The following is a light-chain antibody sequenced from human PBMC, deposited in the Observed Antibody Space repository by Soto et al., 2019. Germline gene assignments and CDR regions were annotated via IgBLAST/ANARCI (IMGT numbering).Light chain of an antibody. CDR1: QSISSW. Sequence: DVQMTQSPSTLSASVGDRVTITCRASQSISSWLAWYQQKPGKAPKLLIYKASTLESGVPSNFSGSGSGTEFTLTISRLKPEDLATYYCQQYNGYPWKFGKGPKV. J-gene: IGKJ1*01. V-gene: IGKV1-5*03. CDR3: QQYNGYPWK. CDR2: KAS.